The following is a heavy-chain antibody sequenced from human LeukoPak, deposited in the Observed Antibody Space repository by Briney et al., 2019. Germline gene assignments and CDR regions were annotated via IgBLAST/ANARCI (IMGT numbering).Heavy chain of an antibody. Sequence: PSETLSLTCTVSGGSISSYYWSWIRQPPGKGLEWIGYIYYGGNTKYNPSLKSRVTISVDTSKNQFSLKVKSVTAADTAVYYCARVALTEAKRNWCFDLWGRGTLVTVSS. J-gene: IGHJ2*01. V-gene: IGHV4-59*01. CDR3: ARVALTEAKRNWCFDL. D-gene: IGHD7-27*01. CDR1: GGSISSYY. CDR2: IYYGGNT.